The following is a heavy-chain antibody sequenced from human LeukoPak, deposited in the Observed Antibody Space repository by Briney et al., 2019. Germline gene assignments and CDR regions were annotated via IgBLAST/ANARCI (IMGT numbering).Heavy chain of an antibody. J-gene: IGHJ4*02. CDR2: ISSGGAYI. V-gene: IGHV3-21*01. CDR3: ARESYYYDSSGDFDY. D-gene: IGHD3-22*01. Sequence: GGSLRLSCAASGFAFRNYSMNWVRQAPGKGLEWVSSISSGGAYIYYAESLKGRFTISRDNAKNLLHLQMNSLRVEDTAVYYCARESYYYDSSGDFDYWGQGTLVTVSS. CDR1: GFAFRNYS.